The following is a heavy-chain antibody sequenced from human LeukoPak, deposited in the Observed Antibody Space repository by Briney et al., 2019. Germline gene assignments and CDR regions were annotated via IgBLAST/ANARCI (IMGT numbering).Heavy chain of an antibody. Sequence: GASVKVSCKASGYTFTSYGISWVRQAPGQGLEWMGWISAYNGNTNYAQKLQGRVTMTTDTSTSTAYMELRSLRSDDTAVYYCARVTSVGFGELLKRANYYYYYMDVWGKGTTVTVSS. J-gene: IGHJ6*03. CDR2: ISAYNGNT. CDR3: ARVTSVGFGELLKRANYYYYYMDV. V-gene: IGHV1-18*01. CDR1: GYTFTSYG. D-gene: IGHD3-10*01.